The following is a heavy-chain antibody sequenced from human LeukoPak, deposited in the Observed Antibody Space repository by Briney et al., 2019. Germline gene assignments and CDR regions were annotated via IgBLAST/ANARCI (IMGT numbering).Heavy chain of an antibody. CDR3: TKRVKYGGTWDHFAD. D-gene: IGHD1-26*01. J-gene: IGHJ4*02. CDR1: GFTFDNYR. CDR2: VSADGGNT. V-gene: IGHV3-23*01. Sequence: GGSLRLSCAASGFTFDNYRMSWVRQAPGKGLEWVSTVSADGGNTYYADSVKGRFTISRDNSKSTLILQMNSLRVEDTALYYCTKRVKYGGTWDHFADWGQGTLVTVSS.